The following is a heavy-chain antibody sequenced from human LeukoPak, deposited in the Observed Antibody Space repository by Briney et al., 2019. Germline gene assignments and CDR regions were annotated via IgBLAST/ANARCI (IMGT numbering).Heavy chain of an antibody. CDR2: IIPIFGTA. V-gene: IGHV1-69*05. J-gene: IGHJ4*02. CDR1: GGTFSSYA. D-gene: IGHD6-13*01. Sequence: ASVKVSCKASGGTFSSYAISWVRQAPGQGLEWMGGIIPIFGTANYAQKFQGRVTITTDESTSTAYMELSSLRSEDTAVYYCARSPAYSPISRYSSSWLPFDYWGQGTLVTVSS. CDR3: ARSPAYSPISRYSSSWLPFDY.